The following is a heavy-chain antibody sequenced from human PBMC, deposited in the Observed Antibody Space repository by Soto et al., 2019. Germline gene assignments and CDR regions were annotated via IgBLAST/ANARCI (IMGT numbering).Heavy chain of an antibody. CDR2: INHSGST. D-gene: IGHD6-6*01. CDR1: GGSFSGYY. V-gene: IGHV4-34*01. Sequence: ETLCLTCSVYGGSFSGYYWSWIRQPPGKGLEWIGEINHSGSTNYNPSLKSRVTISVDTSKNQFSLKLSSVTAADTAVYYCASRYSSSAGRIDYWGQGTLVTVYS. CDR3: ASRYSSSAGRIDY. J-gene: IGHJ4*02.